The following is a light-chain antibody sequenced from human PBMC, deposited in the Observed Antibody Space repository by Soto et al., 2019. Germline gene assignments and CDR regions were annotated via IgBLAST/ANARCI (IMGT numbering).Light chain of an antibody. CDR3: CSYAGSSTLYV. V-gene: IGLV2-23*02. Sequence: QSVLPQSDSVSGSPGQSITISCTGTSSDVGSYNLVSWYQQHPGKAPKLMIYEVSKRPSGVSKRFSGSKSGNTASLTISWLHSEDEADYYCCSYAGSSTLYVFGTGTKVTVL. CDR1: SSDVGSYNL. J-gene: IGLJ1*01. CDR2: EVS.